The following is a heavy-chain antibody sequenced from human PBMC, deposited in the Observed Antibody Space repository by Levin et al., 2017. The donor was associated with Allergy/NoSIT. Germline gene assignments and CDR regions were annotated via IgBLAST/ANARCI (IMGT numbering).Heavy chain of an antibody. Sequence: SGPTLVKPTQTLTLTCTFSGFSLTTSGMCVSWIRQPPGNALEWLARIDWDDDKYYSTSLKTRLTISRDTTKNQVVLTMTSMDPVDTATYYCARATNHYYGRGFDYWGQGTPVTVSS. CDR3: ARATNHYYGRGFDY. J-gene: IGHJ4*02. V-gene: IGHV2-70*11. CDR1: GFSLTTSGMC. D-gene: IGHD3-10*01. CDR2: IDWDDDK.